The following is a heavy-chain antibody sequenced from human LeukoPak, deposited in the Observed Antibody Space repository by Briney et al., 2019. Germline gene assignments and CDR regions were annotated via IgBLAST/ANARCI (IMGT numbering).Heavy chain of an antibody. Sequence: PGGSLRLSCAASGFTLTSYGVNWVRQAPAKGLEWVSTLSASGDDTFYIDSVKGRFTISRDISKKTLYLQMDSLRAEDTAVYYCAKRDCSNSYCYFVNWGQGTLVTVSS. J-gene: IGHJ4*02. D-gene: IGHD2-15*01. CDR3: AKRDCSNSYCYFVN. V-gene: IGHV3-23*01. CDR1: GFTLTSYG. CDR2: LSASGDDT.